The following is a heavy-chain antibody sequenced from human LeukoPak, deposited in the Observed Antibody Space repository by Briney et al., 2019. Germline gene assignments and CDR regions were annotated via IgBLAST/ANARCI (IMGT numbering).Heavy chain of an antibody. Sequence: PSETLSLTCTVSGGPISSGDYYWSWIRQPPGKGLECIGYIFYSGNTYYNPSLKSRVTISVDTSKNQFSLKLNSMTAADTAVYYCARASGSGSHFFDYWGQGTLVTVSS. D-gene: IGHD3-10*01. J-gene: IGHJ4*02. CDR3: ARASGSGSHFFDY. CDR1: GGPISSGDYY. CDR2: IFYSGNT. V-gene: IGHV4-30-4*01.